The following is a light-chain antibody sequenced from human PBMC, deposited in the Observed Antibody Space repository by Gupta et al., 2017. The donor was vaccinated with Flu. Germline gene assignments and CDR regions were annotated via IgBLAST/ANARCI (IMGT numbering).Light chain of an antibody. CDR3: QSADSTAHSVV. CDR1: SLSNQY. V-gene: IGLV3-25*02. J-gene: IGLJ2*01. CDR2: KDS. Sequence: SYDLTQPPSVSVSPGQQARITCSGGSLSNQYVYWYQQKPGQAPILLIYKDSERPSGIPDRFSGSSSGTIATLTISGVQAEDEADYYCQSADSTAHSVVFGGGTKLTVL.